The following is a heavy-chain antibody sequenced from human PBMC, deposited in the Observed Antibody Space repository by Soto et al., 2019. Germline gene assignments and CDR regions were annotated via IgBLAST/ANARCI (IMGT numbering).Heavy chain of an antibody. CDR3: ARHERWPYYFDY. J-gene: IGHJ4*02. V-gene: IGHV5-10-1*01. D-gene: IGHD2-15*01. Sequence: KISCKGCGYGFTSYWISWVRQMPGKGLEWMGRIDPSDSYTNYSPSFQGHVTISADKSISTAYLQWSSLKASDTAMYYCARHERWPYYFDYWGQGTLVTVSS. CDR1: GYGFTSYW. CDR2: IDPSDSYT.